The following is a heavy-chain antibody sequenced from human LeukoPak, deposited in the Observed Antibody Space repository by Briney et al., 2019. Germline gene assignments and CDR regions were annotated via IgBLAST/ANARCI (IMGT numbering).Heavy chain of an antibody. CDR3: AKDPFNYDYSNWFDP. D-gene: IGHD3-3*01. J-gene: IGHJ5*02. CDR2: ISGSGDAT. CDR1: GFTFSNYA. V-gene: IGHV3-23*01. Sequence: GGSLRLSCAVPGFTFSNYAMSWVRQAPGKGLEWVSAISGSGDATYYADSVKGRFTISRDNSRNTLYLQMNSLRAEDTALYYCAKDPFNYDYSNWFDPWGQGTLVTVSS.